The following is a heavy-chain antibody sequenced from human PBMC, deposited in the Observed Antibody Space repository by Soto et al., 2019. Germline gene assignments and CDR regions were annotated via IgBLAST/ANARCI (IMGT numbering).Heavy chain of an antibody. CDR2: IFPGDSDT. V-gene: IGHV5-51*01. Sequence: GESLKIYCKAIGYTFTNYWIGWVRQTPGKGLEWMGIIFPGDSDTKYNPSFEGQVTVSADESISTAYLQWNTLKASDTAMYYCVRPNFGALTYFDFWGQVTLVPVSS. CDR3: VRPNFGALTYFDF. D-gene: IGHD3-16*01. CDR1: GYTFTNYW. J-gene: IGHJ4*02.